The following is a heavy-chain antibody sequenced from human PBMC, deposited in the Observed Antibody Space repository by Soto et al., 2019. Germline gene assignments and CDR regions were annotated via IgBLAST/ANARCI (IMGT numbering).Heavy chain of an antibody. D-gene: IGHD2-15*01. Sequence: ASVKVSCKASGGTFSSYAISWVRQAPGQGLEWMGGIIPIFGTANYAQKFQGRVTITADESTSTAYMELSSLRSEDTAVYYCARGWGYCSGGSCYSPNYSSSESMALSGHGTTVT. CDR2: IIPIFGTA. V-gene: IGHV1-69*13. J-gene: IGHJ6*01. CDR1: GGTFSSYA. CDR3: ARGWGYCSGGSCYSPNYSSSESMAL.